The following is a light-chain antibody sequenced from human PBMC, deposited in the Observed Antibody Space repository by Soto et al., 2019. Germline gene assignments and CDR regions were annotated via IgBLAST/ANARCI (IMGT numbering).Light chain of an antibody. CDR1: RNIERW. CDR2: NAS. V-gene: IGKV1-5*01. J-gene: IGKJ1*01. CDR3: QHCDTSWP. Sequence: DIQMTQSTSTLSASVGDRVTITCRASRNIERWLAWYQQKPGKPPKLLILNASTLGSGVPSRFSGSGSGTEFTLTISGLQPDDFATYYCQHCDTSWPFGQGTKVDIK.